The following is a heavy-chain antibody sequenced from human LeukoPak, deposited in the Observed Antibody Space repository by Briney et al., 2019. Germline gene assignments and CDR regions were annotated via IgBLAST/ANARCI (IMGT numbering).Heavy chain of an antibody. CDR3: ARESSGYSFDI. J-gene: IGHJ3*02. CDR1: GFTFSSYG. CDR2: IWYDGSNK. D-gene: IGHD3-22*01. Sequence: GGSLRLSCAASGFTFSSYGMHWVRQAPGKGLEWVAVIWYDGSNKYYADSVKGRFTISRDNSKNTLYPQMNSLGAEDTAVYYCARESSGYSFDIWGQGTMVTVSS. V-gene: IGHV3-33*01.